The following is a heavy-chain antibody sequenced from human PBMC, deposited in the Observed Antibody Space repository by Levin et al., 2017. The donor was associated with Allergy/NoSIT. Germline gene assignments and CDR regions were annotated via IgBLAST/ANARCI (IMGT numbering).Heavy chain of an antibody. V-gene: IGHV4-30-4*01. CDR2: IYYSGST. CDR3: ARGTEGYCSSTSCYGGFGFDY. D-gene: IGHD2-2*01. CDR1: GGSISSGDYY. Sequence: SETLSLTCTVSGGSISSGDYYWSWIRQPPGTGLEWIGYIYYSGSTYYNPSLKSRVTISVDTSKNQFSLKLSSVTAADTAVYYCARGTEGYCSSTSCYGGFGFDYWGQGTLVTVSS. J-gene: IGHJ4*02.